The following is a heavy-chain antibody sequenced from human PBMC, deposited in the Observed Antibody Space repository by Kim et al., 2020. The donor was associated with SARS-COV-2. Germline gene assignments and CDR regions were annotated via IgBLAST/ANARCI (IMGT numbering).Heavy chain of an antibody. V-gene: IGHV4-39*07. D-gene: IGHD3-22*01. CDR3: ARESYYDSSAYRPFDD. J-gene: IGHJ4*02. CDR2: IYESGST. CDR1: GGSIRSSNYY. Sequence: SETLSLTCTVSGGSIRSSNYYWGWIRQPPGKGLEWIGSIYESGSTYHNPSLKSRVTMSVDTSRNQFSLKLSSVTAADTAVYYCARESYYDSSAYRPFDDWGQGTLVTVSS.